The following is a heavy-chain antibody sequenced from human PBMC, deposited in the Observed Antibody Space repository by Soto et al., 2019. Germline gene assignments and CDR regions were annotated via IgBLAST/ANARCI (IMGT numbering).Heavy chain of an antibody. CDR1: GFTFSNYY. Sequence: EVQLVESGGGLVQPGGSLRLSCAVSGFTFSNYYMQWVRQGPGKGLVYVARIDFDGRSTVHADSVKGRFTISRDNAKTTLYLQMNSLGAEDTGVYYCAGGGSTSWLRALDLWGQGTLVTVSS. CDR2: IDFDGRST. V-gene: IGHV3-74*01. D-gene: IGHD6-13*01. J-gene: IGHJ5*02. CDR3: AGGGSTSWLRALDL.